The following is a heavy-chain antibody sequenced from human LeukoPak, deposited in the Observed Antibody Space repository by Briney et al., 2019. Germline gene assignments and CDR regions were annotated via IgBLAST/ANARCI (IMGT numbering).Heavy chain of an antibody. J-gene: IGHJ4*02. D-gene: IGHD3-10*01. CDR1: GFTFSSYA. CDR3: ARASGRYYGSGSYSLDY. CDR2: ISYDGSNK. V-gene: IGHV3-30*04. Sequence: GGSLRLSCAASGFTFSSYAMHWVRQAPGKGLERVAVISYDGSNKYYADSVKGRFTISRDNSKNTLYLQMNSLRAEDTAVYYCARASGRYYGSGSYSLDYWGQGTLVTVSS.